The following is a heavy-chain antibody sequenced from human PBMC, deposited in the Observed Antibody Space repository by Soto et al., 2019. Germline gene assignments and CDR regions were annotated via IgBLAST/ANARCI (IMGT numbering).Heavy chain of an antibody. CDR1: GYTFTSYA. D-gene: IGHD1-26*01. V-gene: IGHV1-3*01. J-gene: IGHJ5*02. CDR2: INAGNGNT. CDR3: ARRRLGATSNWFDP. Sequence: ASVKVSCKASGYTFTSYAMHWVRQAPGQRLEWMGWINAGNGNTKYSQKFQGRVTITRDTSASTAYMELSSLRSEDTAVYYCARRRLGATSNWFDPWGQGTLVTVSS.